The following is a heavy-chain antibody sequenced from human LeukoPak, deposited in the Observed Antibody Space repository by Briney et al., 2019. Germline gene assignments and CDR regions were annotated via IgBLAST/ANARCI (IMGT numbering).Heavy chain of an antibody. CDR2: ITNEGSST. CDR3: TRDLPRAFDI. J-gene: IGHJ3*02. V-gene: IGHV3-74*01. Sequence: PGGSLRLSCAASGFTFSSYWMHWVRQAPGKGLVWVSRITNEGSSTIYADSVKCRFTISRDNAKNTLYLQMNSLRAEDTAVYYCTRDLPRAFDIWGQGTVVTVSS. CDR1: GFTFSSYW.